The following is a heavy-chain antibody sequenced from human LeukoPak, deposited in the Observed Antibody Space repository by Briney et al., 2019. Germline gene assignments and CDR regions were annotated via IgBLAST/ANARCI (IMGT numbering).Heavy chain of an antibody. CDR1: GYSISSGYY. J-gene: IGHJ5*02. CDR3: ARGEVYNWFDP. D-gene: IGHD2-8*01. V-gene: IGHV4-38-2*02. Sequence: SETLSLTCTVSGYSISSGYYWGWIRQPPGKGLEWIGSIYYSGSTYYNPSLKSRVTISVDTSKDQFSLKLSSVTAADTAVYYCARGEVYNWFDPWGQGTLVTVSS. CDR2: IYYSGST.